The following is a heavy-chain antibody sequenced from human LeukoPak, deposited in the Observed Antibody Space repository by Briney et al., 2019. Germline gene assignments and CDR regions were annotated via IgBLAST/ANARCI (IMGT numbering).Heavy chain of an antibody. J-gene: IGHJ4*02. CDR2: IYHSGST. V-gene: IGHV4-38-2*02. CDR1: GYSISSGYY. Sequence: PSETLSLTCTVSGYSISSGYYWGWIRQPPGKGLEWIGSIYHSGSTYYNPSLKSRVTISVDTSKNQFSLKLSSVTAADTAVYYCARAPIGGPTMVNDYWGQGTLVTVSS. CDR3: ARAPIGGPTMVNDY. D-gene: IGHD3-10*01.